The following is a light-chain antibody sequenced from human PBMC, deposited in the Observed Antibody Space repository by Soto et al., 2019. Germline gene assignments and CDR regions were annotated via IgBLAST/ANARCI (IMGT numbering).Light chain of an antibody. Sequence: SYELTQPPSVSVAPRKTARITCGGNNIGSKSVHWYQQKPGQAPVLVIYYDSDRPSGIPERFSGSNSGNTATLTISRVEAGDEADYYCQVCDSSSDHQEVFGGGTKLTVL. J-gene: IGLJ2*01. CDR2: YDS. CDR1: NIGSKS. V-gene: IGLV3-21*04. CDR3: QVCDSSSDHQEV.